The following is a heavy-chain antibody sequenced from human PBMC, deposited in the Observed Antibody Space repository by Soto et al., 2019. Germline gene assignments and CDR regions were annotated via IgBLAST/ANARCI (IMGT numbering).Heavy chain of an antibody. Sequence: GGSLRLSCAASGFTFSSYAMSWVRQAPGKGLEWVSAIIGSGGSTYYAESVKGRFTISRDNSKNTLNLQINSLRAEDKAVNYSAKFGSPFFTIFGVAKGGFYGMDVWGQGTTVTVSS. CDR2: IIGSGGST. CDR3: AKFGSPFFTIFGVAKGGFYGMDV. D-gene: IGHD3-3*01. V-gene: IGHV3-23*01. CDR1: GFTFSSYA. J-gene: IGHJ6*02.